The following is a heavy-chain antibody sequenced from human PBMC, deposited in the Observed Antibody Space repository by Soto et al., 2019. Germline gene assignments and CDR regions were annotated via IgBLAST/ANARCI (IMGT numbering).Heavy chain of an antibody. CDR1: GGTFGSYT. J-gene: IGHJ6*03. Sequence: QVQLVQSGAEVKKPGSSVKVSCKASGGTFGSYTISWVRQAPGQGLEWMGRIIPILGIANYAQKFQGRVTITADKSTSTAYMELSSLRSEDTAVYYCARAGDSSRLFYYYMDVWGKGTTVTVSS. V-gene: IGHV1-69*02. CDR2: IIPILGIA. CDR3: ARAGDSSRLFYYYMDV. D-gene: IGHD6-13*01.